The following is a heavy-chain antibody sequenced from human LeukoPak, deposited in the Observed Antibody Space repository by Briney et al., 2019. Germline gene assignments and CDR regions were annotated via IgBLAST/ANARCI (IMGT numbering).Heavy chain of an antibody. J-gene: IGHJ3*02. D-gene: IGHD5-12*01. CDR1: GDSVSSNSAA. CDR3: VRDSGYGLDAFDI. CDR2: TYYRSKWFN. V-gene: IGHV6-1*01. Sequence: SQTLSLTCAISGDSVSSNSAAWNWIRQSPSRGLEWLGRTYYRSKWFNDYPLSMKSRITINADTSKNHFSLQLKSMTPEDTAVYYCVRDSGYGLDAFDIWGQGTKVTVSS.